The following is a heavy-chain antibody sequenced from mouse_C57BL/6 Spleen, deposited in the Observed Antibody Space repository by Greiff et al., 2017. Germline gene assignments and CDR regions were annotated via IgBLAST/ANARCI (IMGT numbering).Heavy chain of an antibody. CDR3: TRDAPSYYYGSSPYAMDY. Sequence: VQLQQSGAELVRPGASVTLSCKASGYTFTDYEMHWVKQTPVHGLEWIGAIDPETGGTAYNQKFKGKAILTADKSSSTAYIELRSLTSEDSAVYSCTRDAPSYYYGSSPYAMDYWGQGTSVTVSS. J-gene: IGHJ4*01. CDR2: IDPETGGT. CDR1: GYTFTDYE. V-gene: IGHV1-15*01. D-gene: IGHD1-1*01.